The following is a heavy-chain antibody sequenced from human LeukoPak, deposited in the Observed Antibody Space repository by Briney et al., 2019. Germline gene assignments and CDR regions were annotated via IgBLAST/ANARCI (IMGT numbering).Heavy chain of an antibody. CDR1: GYTFTGYY. V-gene: IGHV1-2*02. J-gene: IGHJ5*02. D-gene: IGHD2-2*01. Sequence: ASVKVSCKASGYTFTGYYTHWVRQAPGQGLEWMGWINPNSGGTNYAQKFQGRVTMTRDTSISTAYMELSRLRSDDTAVYYCARGGVGIVVVPAEDWFDPWGQGTLVTVSS. CDR2: INPNSGGT. CDR3: ARGGVGIVVVPAEDWFDP.